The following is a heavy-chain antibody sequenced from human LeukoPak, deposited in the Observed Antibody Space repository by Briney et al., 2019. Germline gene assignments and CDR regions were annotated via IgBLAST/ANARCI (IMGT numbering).Heavy chain of an antibody. Sequence: PSETLSLTCTLSRGSIMTTHWWSWVRQPPGKGLEWIGEIYHTGTTNYSPSLKSRLTISVDQSRNQFSLRLSSVTAADTATYYCAAWGVDYGGNFDYSDYWGQGTLVTVSS. D-gene: IGHD4-23*01. CDR3: AAWGVDYGGNFDYSDY. CDR1: RGSIMTTHW. J-gene: IGHJ4*02. V-gene: IGHV4-4*02. CDR2: IYHTGTT.